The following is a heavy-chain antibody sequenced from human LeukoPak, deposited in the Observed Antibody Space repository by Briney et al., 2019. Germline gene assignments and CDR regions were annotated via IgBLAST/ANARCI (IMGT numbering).Heavy chain of an antibody. V-gene: IGHV1-69*01. Sequence: GSWVKVSCKASGGTFSSYAISWVRQAHGQGPEWMGGIIPIFGTANYAQKFQGRVTITADESTSTAYMELSSLRSEDTAVYYCARDLYHSSGYYVYYFDYWGQGTLVIVSS. CDR1: GGTFSSYA. J-gene: IGHJ4*02. CDR3: ARDLYHSSGYYVYYFDY. D-gene: IGHD3-22*01. CDR2: IIPIFGTA.